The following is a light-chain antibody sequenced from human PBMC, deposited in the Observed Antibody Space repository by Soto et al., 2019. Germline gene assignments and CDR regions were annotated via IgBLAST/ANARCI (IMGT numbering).Light chain of an antibody. Sequence: QSVLTQPASVSGSPGQSITISCTGSSSDVGGYKYVYWYQQHPGKAPKLMIFEVSNRPSGVSNHFSGYKSGNTASLTISGPQAEDEGDYHCCSYTGGTTLVCGGGTKLTGL. J-gene: IGLJ2*01. CDR3: CSYTGGTTLV. V-gene: IGLV2-14*01. CDR1: SSDVGGYKY. CDR2: EVS.